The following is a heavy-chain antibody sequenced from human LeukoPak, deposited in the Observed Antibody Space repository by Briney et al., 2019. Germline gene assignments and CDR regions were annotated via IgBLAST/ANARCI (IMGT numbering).Heavy chain of an antibody. CDR2: ISYSGST. CDR1: GGSINSYY. D-gene: IGHD6-19*01. V-gene: IGHV4-59*08. Sequence: SETLSLTCTVSGGSINSYYWSWIRQPPGKGLEWIGYISYSGSTNYNPSLKRRVTISVDTAKNQFSLKLSYVTAADTAVYYCARLPYSSGWSLSYFVYWGEGTLVTVSS. J-gene: IGHJ4*02. CDR3: ARLPYSSGWSLSYFVY.